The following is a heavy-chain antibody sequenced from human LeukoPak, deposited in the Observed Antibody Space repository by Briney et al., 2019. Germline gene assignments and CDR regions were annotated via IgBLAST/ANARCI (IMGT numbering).Heavy chain of an antibody. CDR2: IDYSGCT. CDR1: GGSISSSRYY. D-gene: IGHD3-9*01. Sequence: SETLSLTCTVSGGSISSSRYYWGWIRQPPGKGLEWNGSIDYSGCTYYNPSLKILVTISVETSKNQFSLKLSSVPAADTAVYYCARHERSPGRYDILTGYPDTNYFDYWGQGTLVTVSS. V-gene: IGHV4-39*01. CDR3: ARHERSPGRYDILTGYPDTNYFDY. J-gene: IGHJ4*02.